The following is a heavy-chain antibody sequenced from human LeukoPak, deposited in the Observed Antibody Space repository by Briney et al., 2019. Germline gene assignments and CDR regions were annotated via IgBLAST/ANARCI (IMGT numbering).Heavy chain of an antibody. D-gene: IGHD3-3*01. CDR2: INPSGGST. V-gene: IGHV1-46*01. CDR3: ARDGHDFWSGYYSHYYYGMDV. J-gene: IGHJ6*02. CDR1: GYTFTSYY. Sequence: ASVKVSCKASGYTFTSYYMHWVRQAPGQGLEWMGIINPSGGSTSYAQKFQGRVTMTRDTSTSTVYMELSSLRSDDTAVYYCARDGHDFWSGYYSHYYYGMDVWGQGTTVTVSS.